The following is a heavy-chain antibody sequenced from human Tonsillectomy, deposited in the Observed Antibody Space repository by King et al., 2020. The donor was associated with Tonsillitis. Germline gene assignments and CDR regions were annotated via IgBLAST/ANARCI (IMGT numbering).Heavy chain of an antibody. D-gene: IGHD4-17*01. Sequence: VQLQESGPGLVKPSQTLSLTCTVSGASINSDPYSWNWIRQPAGKGLEWIGRISSSGTTISNPSLKSRVTISPDTSKNQFSLKLSSVTAADTAVFYCAREDYGAFPYWGQGTLVAVSS. V-gene: IGHV4-61*02. CDR3: AREDYGAFPY. CDR2: ISSSGTT. CDR1: GASINSDPYS. J-gene: IGHJ4*02.